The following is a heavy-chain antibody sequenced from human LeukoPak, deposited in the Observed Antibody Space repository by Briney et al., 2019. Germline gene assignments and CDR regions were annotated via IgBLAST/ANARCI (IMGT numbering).Heavy chain of an antibody. J-gene: IGHJ4*02. CDR2: INPNSGGT. CDR1: GYTFTGYY. V-gene: IGHV1-2*02. CDR3: ARDQVAGTGDY. Sequence: ASVKVSCTASGYTFTGYYMHWVRQAPGQGLEWMGWINPNSGGTNYAQKFQGRVTMARDTSISTAYMELSRLRSDDTAVYYCARDQVAGTGDYWGQGTLVTVSS. D-gene: IGHD6-19*01.